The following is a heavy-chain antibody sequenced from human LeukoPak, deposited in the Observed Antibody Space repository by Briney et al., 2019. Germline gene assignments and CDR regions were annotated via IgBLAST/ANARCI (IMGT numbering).Heavy chain of an antibody. V-gene: IGHV3-74*01. CDR2: ISGDGTAR. D-gene: IGHD5-18*01. CDR1: GFTSSSYW. CDR3: ARDHVDTAMGPFDY. Sequence: GGSLRLSCAASGFTSSSYWMHWVRQVPGKGLVWVSRISGDGTARNYADSVKGRFTISRDDAKNTLYLQMNSLRTEDTAVYYCARDHVDTAMGPFDYWGQGTLVTVSS. J-gene: IGHJ4*02.